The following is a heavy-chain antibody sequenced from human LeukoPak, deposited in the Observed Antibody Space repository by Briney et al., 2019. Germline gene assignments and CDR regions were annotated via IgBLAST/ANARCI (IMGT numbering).Heavy chain of an antibody. D-gene: IGHD2-15*01. Sequence: PGGSLRLSCAASGFAFSSYGMHWVRQAPGKGLEWVAVISYDGSNKYYADSVKGRFTISRDNSKNTLYLQMNSLRADDTAIYYCAKSGLNRFDYWGQGTLVTVSS. CDR1: GFAFSSYG. V-gene: IGHV3-30*18. J-gene: IGHJ4*02. CDR2: ISYDGSNK. CDR3: AKSGLNRFDY.